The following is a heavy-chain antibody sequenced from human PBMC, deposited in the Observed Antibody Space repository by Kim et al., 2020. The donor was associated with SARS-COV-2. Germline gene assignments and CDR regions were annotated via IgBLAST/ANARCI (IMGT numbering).Heavy chain of an antibody. CDR2: MNPNSGNT. CDR3: ARDYHYGSGTGSWFDP. D-gene: IGHD3-10*01. V-gene: IGHV1-8*01. Sequence: ASVKVSCKASGYTFTSNDINWVRQATGQGLEWMGWMNPNSGNTGYAQKFQGRVALTRNTSISTAYMELSSLRSEDTAVYYCARDYHYGSGTGSWFDPWGQGTLVIVSS. CDR1: GYTFTSND. J-gene: IGHJ5*02.